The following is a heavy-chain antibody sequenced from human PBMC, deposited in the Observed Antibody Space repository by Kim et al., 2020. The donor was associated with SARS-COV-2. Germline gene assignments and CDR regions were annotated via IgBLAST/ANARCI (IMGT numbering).Heavy chain of an antibody. CDR3: AKAAAIYHWFDP. D-gene: IGHD6-13*01. J-gene: IGHJ5*02. V-gene: IGHV3-23*01. Sequence: ARSVKGRFTNSGDNSQNTLYLQMNSLRVEDTAVDYCAKAAAIYHWFDPWGQGTLVTVSS.